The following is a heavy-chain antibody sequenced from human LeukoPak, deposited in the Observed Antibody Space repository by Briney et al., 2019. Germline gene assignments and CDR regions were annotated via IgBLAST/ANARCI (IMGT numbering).Heavy chain of an antibody. CDR2: INPNSGGT. V-gene: IGHV1-2*02. D-gene: IGHD3-3*01. J-gene: IGHJ4*02. CDR3: VRGSDFWSGYYIARSDY. Sequence: ASVKVSCKTSGYTFTGYYMHWVRQAPGQGLEWMGWINPNSGGTMNAQKFQGRVIMTRDRSISTAYMELSSLRSDDTAVYYCVRGSDFWSGYYIARSDYWGQGTLVTVSS. CDR1: GYTFTGYY.